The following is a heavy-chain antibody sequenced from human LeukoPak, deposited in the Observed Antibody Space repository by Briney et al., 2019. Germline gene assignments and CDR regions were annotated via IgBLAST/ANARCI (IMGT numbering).Heavy chain of an antibody. Sequence: ASETLSLTCSVSYDSITPYYWSWIRQPAGKGLEWIGRIYSSGDTNYNPSLKSRVTISVDTSKNQFSLKLSSVTAADTAVYYCARHVRIAAAGTGSSYYYYGMDVWGQGPRSPSP. J-gene: IGHJ6*02. D-gene: IGHD6-13*01. CDR1: YDSITPYY. CDR3: ARHVRIAAAGTGSSYYYYGMDV. V-gene: IGHV4-4*07. CDR2: IYSSGDT.